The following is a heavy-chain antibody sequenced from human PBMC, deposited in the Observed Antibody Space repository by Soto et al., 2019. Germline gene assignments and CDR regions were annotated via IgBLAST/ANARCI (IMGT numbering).Heavy chain of an antibody. Sequence: GGSLRLSCAASGFTFSSYAMSWVRQDTGKGLEWVSAISGSGGSTYYADSVKGRFTISRDNSKNTLYLQMNSLRAEDTAVYYCAKAAYSSGWSFDYWGQGTLVTVSS. CDR1: GFTFSSYA. CDR3: AKAAYSSGWSFDY. D-gene: IGHD6-19*01. J-gene: IGHJ4*02. CDR2: ISGSGGST. V-gene: IGHV3-23*01.